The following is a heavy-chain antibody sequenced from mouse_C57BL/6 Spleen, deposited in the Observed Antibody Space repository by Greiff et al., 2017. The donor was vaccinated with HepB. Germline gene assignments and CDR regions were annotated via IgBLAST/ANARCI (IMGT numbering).Heavy chain of an antibody. CDR1: GYTFTSYW. Sequence: VQLQQPGDELVRPGSSVKLSCKASGYTFTSYWMHWVKQRPIQGLEWIGNIDPSDSETHYNQKFKDKATLTVDKSSSTAYMQLSSLTSEDSAVYYCARRYYGSSDDYFDYWGQGTTLTVSS. CDR2: IDPSDSET. V-gene: IGHV1-52*01. J-gene: IGHJ2*01. CDR3: ARRYYGSSDDYFDY. D-gene: IGHD1-1*01.